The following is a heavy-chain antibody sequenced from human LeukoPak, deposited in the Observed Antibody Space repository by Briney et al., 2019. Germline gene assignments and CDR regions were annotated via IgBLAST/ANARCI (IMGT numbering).Heavy chain of an antibody. Sequence: GGSLRLSCAASGFTFSSYSMNWVRQAPGKGLEWASSISSSSSYIYYADSVKGRFTISRDDAKNSLYLQMNSLRAEDTAVYYCATLPGGWGSSLWGQGTLVTVSS. CDR2: ISSSSSYI. J-gene: IGHJ4*02. CDR1: GFTFSSYS. CDR3: ATLPGGWGSSL. V-gene: IGHV3-21*01. D-gene: IGHD7-27*01.